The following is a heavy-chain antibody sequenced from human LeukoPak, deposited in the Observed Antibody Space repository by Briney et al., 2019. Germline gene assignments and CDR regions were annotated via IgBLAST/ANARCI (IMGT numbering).Heavy chain of an antibody. CDR1: GFTFSSYA. V-gene: IGHV3-23*01. CDR3: AKDLRYSGRPRAFDV. J-gene: IGHJ3*01. CDR2: ISSSGAGT. Sequence: GGSLRLSCAASGFTFSSYAMSWVRQAPGKGLEWVSTISSSGAGTYYADSVKGRFTISRDNSKNTLYLQMNSLRAEDTAIYYCAKDLRYSGRPRAFDVWGQGTMVTVSS. D-gene: IGHD1-26*01.